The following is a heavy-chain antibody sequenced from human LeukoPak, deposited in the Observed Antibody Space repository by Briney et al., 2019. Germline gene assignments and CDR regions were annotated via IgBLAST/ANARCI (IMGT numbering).Heavy chain of an antibody. CDR2: ISSSSSTI. V-gene: IGHV3-48*04. Sequence: GGSLRLSCAATGFTFSSYSMNWVRQAPGKGLEWVSYISSSSSTIYYADSVKGRFTISRDNAKNSLYLQMNSLRAEDTAMYYCAWPIVVVVDAFDIWGQGTMVTVSS. J-gene: IGHJ3*02. D-gene: IGHD3-22*01. CDR3: AWPIVVVVDAFDI. CDR1: GFTFSSYS.